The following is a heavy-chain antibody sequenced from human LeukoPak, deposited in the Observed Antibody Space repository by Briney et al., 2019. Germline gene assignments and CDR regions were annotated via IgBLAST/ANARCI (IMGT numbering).Heavy chain of an antibody. J-gene: IGHJ4*02. V-gene: IGHV1-69*06. Sequence: ASVKVSCEASGGTFNSYAINWVRQAPGQGLEWMGVIIPIFGTTNYAQTFQGRVTITADKSTSTAYMELSSLRSEDTAVYYCARHCQECPDDYWGQGTLVTVSS. CDR1: GGTFNSYA. D-gene: IGHD3-3*01. CDR2: IIPIFGTT. CDR3: ARHCQECPDDY.